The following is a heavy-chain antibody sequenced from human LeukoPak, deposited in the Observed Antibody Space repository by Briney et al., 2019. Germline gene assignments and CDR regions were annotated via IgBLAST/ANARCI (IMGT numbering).Heavy chain of an antibody. D-gene: IGHD6-19*01. CDR2: IYYSGST. J-gene: IGHJ4*02. V-gene: IGHV4-59*08. CDR1: GGSMSPYH. CDR3: ARAVSGRFDY. Sequence: SETLSLTCTVSGGSMSPYHWGRIRQPPGKGLEWTGYIYYSGSTNYNPSLKSRVTISVDTSKNQFSLKLSSVTAADTAIYYCARAVSGRFDYWGQGTLVTVSS.